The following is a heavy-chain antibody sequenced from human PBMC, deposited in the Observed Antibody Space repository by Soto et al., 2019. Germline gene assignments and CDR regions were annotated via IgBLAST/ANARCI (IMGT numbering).Heavy chain of an antibody. J-gene: IGHJ4*02. Sequence: PSETLSLTCSVSGDSINGDNYYWGWIRQPPGKGLEWIGSIYYRGNTYYNPSLKTRVTISLDKSKSQFSLKLNSVTAADSAVYFCARLEGLATISYYFDYWGQGTLVTVSS. V-gene: IGHV4-39*01. CDR1: GDSINGDNYY. CDR3: ARLEGLATISYYFDY. CDR2: IYYRGNT. D-gene: IGHD3-9*01.